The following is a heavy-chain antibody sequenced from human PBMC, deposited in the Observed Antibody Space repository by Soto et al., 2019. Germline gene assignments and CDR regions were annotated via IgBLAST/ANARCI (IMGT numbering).Heavy chain of an antibody. J-gene: IGHJ3*02. CDR3: ARVYVREILEWLPIYDAFDI. CDR2: ISSSSSYI. D-gene: IGHD3-3*01. CDR1: GFTFSSYS. Sequence: PGGSLRLSCAASGFTFSSYSMNWVRQAPGKGLEWVSSISSSSSYIYYADSVKGRFTISRDNAKNSLYLQMNSLRAEDTAVHYCARVYVREILEWLPIYDAFDIWGQGTMVTVSS. V-gene: IGHV3-21*01.